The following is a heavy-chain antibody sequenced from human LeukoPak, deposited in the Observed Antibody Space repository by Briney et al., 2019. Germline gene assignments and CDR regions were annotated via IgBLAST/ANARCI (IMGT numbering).Heavy chain of an antibody. CDR3: VHFWSGYST. V-gene: IGHV4-34*12. CDR2: IIHSGST. D-gene: IGHD3-3*01. CDR1: GGSFSGYY. Sequence: PSETLSLTCSVYGGSFSGYYWTWIRQPPGKGLEWIGEIIHSGSTSYNPSLNSRVTISVDTSKNQFSLILSSVTAADTAVYYCVHFWSGYSTLGQGTLVTVSS. J-gene: IGHJ5*02.